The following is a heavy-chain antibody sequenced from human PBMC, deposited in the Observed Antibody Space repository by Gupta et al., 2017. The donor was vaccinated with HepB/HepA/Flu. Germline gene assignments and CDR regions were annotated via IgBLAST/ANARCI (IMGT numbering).Heavy chain of an antibody. Sequence: EVHLVESGGDLVQPGRSLRLSCAASGFNFDDSAMHWVRQVPGKGLEWVSHISWKSDQIAYADSVKGRFTISRDNAKNSLYLQMNNLGGEDTAFYYCARRGPSGAYDIWGQGTMVTVSS. D-gene: IGHD6-19*01. CDR1: GFNFDDSA. CDR2: ISWKSDQI. CDR3: ARRGPSGAYDI. J-gene: IGHJ3*02. V-gene: IGHV3-9*01.